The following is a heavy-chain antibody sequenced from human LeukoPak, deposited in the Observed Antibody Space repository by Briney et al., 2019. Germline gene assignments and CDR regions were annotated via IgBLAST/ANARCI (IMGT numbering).Heavy chain of an antibody. CDR3: ARVSTNSRVAGYDPQWYFDL. V-gene: IGHV1-18*04. CDR2: ISAYNGNT. J-gene: IGHJ2*01. Sequence: ASVKVSCKASGYTFINYGFSWVRQAPAQGLEWMGWISAYNGNTNYLQKFQGRVTMTTDTSTNTVYMELRSLRSDDTAVYYCARVSTNSRVAGYDPQWYFDLWGRGKPVTVSP. D-gene: IGHD5-12*01. CDR1: GYTFINYG.